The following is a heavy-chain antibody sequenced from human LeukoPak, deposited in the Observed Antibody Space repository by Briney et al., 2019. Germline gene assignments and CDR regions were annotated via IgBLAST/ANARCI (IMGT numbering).Heavy chain of an antibody. J-gene: IGHJ4*02. CDR2: ISKDSKTI. Sequence: GGSLRLSCVVSGFIFSSYTMNWVRQAPGQGLEWVSYISKDSKTIYYAESVKGRFTISRDNAQNSLYLQMNSLRPEDTAVYYCARLNGIALAGTWTSQDDSWGQGTLVTVSS. V-gene: IGHV3-48*04. CDR1: GFIFSSYT. D-gene: IGHD6-19*01. CDR3: ARLNGIALAGTWTSQDDS.